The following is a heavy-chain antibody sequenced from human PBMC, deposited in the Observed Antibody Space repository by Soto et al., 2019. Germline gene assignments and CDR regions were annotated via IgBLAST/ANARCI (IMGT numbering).Heavy chain of an antibody. Sequence: EGQLVESGGGLVEPGETLRLSCAASGFTFKNAWMSWVRQAPGKGLEWVGRIKSWSDGGTTDYGAPVQGRFSISRDDAKNTLSLQMTSLRTEDPAVYYCTTGTTVAKYYFDFWGQGTLVTVSS. CDR3: TTGTTVAKYYFDF. CDR1: GFTFKNAW. J-gene: IGHJ4*02. V-gene: IGHV3-15*01. D-gene: IGHD4-17*01. CDR2: IKSWSDGGTT.